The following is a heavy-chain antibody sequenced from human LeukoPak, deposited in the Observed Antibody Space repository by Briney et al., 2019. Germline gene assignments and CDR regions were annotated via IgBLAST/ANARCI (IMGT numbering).Heavy chain of an antibody. D-gene: IGHD1-26*01. CDR1: GFTVSSYA. J-gene: IGHJ3*02. Sequence: GGSLRLSCAASGFTVSSYAMSWVRQAPGKGLEWVSAISFSGESTYYADSVKGRFTISRDNSKNTLYLQMNSLRAEDTAAYYCAKGRGAYDIWGHGTMVIVSS. V-gene: IGHV3-23*01. CDR2: ISFSGEST. CDR3: AKGRGAYDI.